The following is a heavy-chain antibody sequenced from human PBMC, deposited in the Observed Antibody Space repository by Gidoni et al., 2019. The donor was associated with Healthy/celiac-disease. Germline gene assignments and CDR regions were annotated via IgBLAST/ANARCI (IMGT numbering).Heavy chain of an antibody. Sequence: QVQLVPSGAPVQTRGSSVKFSCKTSGYTFLGSGISWVRQAPGQGLEWMGWISAYNGNTNYAQKIQGRVTMTTDTTTSTADMELRSLGSDDTGVYYCARDGIAVAGTLDPIGSDYWGQGTLVTVSS. CDR3: ARDGIAVAGTLDPIGSDY. CDR1: GYTFLGSG. CDR2: ISAYNGNT. D-gene: IGHD6-19*01. J-gene: IGHJ4*02. V-gene: IGHV1-18*04.